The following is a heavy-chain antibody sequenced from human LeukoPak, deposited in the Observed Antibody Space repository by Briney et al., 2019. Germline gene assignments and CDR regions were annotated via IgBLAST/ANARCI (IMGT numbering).Heavy chain of an antibody. CDR2: IYPGDSDT. Sequence: GESLKISCKGSGYSFTSYWIGWVRQMPGKGLEWMGIIYPGDSDTRYSPSFQGQVTISADKSISTAYLQWSSLKASDTAMYYCARHDEWELSSAPFDYWGQGTLVTVSS. CDR3: ARHDEWELSSAPFDY. V-gene: IGHV5-51*01. D-gene: IGHD1-26*01. CDR1: GYSFTSYW. J-gene: IGHJ4*02.